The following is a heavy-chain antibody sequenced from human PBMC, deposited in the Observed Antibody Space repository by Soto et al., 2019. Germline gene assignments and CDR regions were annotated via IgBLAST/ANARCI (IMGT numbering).Heavy chain of an antibody. D-gene: IGHD6-6*01. CDR2: IIPILGIA. CDR3: ARDHPSEYISTGAPHYYYYYYMDV. J-gene: IGHJ6*03. CDR1: GGTFSSYT. V-gene: IGHV1-69*04. Sequence: SVKVSCKASGGTFSSYTISWVRQAPGQGLEWMGRIIPILGIANYAQKFQGRVTITADKSTSTAYMELSGLRSEDTAVYYCARDHPSEYISTGAPHYYYYYYMDVWGKGTTVTVSS.